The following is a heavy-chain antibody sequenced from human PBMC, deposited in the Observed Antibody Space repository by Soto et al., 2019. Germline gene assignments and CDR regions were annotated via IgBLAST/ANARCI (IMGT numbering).Heavy chain of an antibody. D-gene: IGHD3-22*01. Sequence: QVQLVQSGAEVKKPGASVKVSCKASGYTFTGYYMHWVRQAPGQGLEWMVWINPNSGGTNYAQKFQGWVTMTRDTSISTAYMELSRLRSDDTAVYYCARTVYDSSGYPTGGFDYWGQGTLVTVSS. V-gene: IGHV1-2*04. CDR1: GYTFTGYY. CDR3: ARTVYDSSGYPTGGFDY. J-gene: IGHJ4*02. CDR2: INPNSGGT.